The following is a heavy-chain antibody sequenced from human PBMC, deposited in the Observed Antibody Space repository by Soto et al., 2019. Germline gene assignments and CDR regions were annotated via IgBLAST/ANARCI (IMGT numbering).Heavy chain of an antibody. D-gene: IGHD2-15*01. J-gene: IGHJ4*02. Sequence: QVQLVQSGAEVKKPGSSVKVSCKASGGTFSSYAISWVRQAPGQGLEWLGGIIPIFGTANYAQKFQGRGTITADECTSTSYMEMRSPGSEDRAVDYCARDDFKAGDTAGGGYFYYWGQGTLVTVSS. CDR3: ARDDFKAGDTAGGGYFYY. V-gene: IGHV1-69*01. CDR1: GGTFSSYA. CDR2: IIPIFGTA.